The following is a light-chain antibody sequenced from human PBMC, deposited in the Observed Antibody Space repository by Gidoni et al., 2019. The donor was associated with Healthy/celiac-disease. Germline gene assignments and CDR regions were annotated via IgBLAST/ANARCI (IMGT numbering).Light chain of an antibody. CDR3: QQYYSTPPMYT. V-gene: IGKV4-1*01. J-gene: IGKJ2*01. Sequence: DIVMTQSPDSLAVSLGERATINCKSSQSVLYSSNNKNYLAWYQQKPGQPPKLRIYWASTRESGVPDRFSGSGSGTDFTLTISSLQAEDVAVYYCQQYYSTPPMYTFGQGTKLEIK. CDR2: WAS. CDR1: QSVLYSSNNKNY.